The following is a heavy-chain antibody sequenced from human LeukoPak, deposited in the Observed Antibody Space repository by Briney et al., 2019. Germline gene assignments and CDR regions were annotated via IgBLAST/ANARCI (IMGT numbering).Heavy chain of an antibody. CDR1: GFTFSSYG. Sequence: PGRSLRLSCAASGFTFSSYGMHWVRQAPGKGLEWVAVIWYDGSNKYYGDSVKGRFSISRDNSKNTLYLQMNSLRSEDTAVYYCAREVYSYALDALDLWGQGTMVTVSS. CDR2: IWYDGSNK. V-gene: IGHV3-33*01. J-gene: IGHJ3*01. D-gene: IGHD5-18*01. CDR3: AREVYSYALDALDL.